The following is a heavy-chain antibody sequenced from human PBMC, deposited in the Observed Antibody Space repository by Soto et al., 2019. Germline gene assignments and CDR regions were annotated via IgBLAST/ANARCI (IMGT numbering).Heavy chain of an antibody. V-gene: IGHV4-4*02. D-gene: IGHD6-13*01. J-gene: IGHJ5*02. CDR2: IYYSGST. CDR1: GGSISSSNW. Sequence: SETLSLTCAVSGGSISSSNWWSWVGQPPGKGLEWIGYIYYSGSTNYNPSLKSRVTISVDTSKNQFSLKLSSVTAADTAVYYCARGSSSWRNWFDPWGQGTLVTVS. CDR3: ARGSSSWRNWFDP.